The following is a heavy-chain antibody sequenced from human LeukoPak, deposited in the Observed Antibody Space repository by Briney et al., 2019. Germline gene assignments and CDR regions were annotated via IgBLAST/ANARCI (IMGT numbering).Heavy chain of an antibody. CDR3: ARVPSTVVTPTSDFDY. J-gene: IGHJ4*02. V-gene: IGHV1-2*02. CDR1: GYTFTGYY. D-gene: IGHD4-23*01. CDR2: INPNSGGT. Sequence: GASVKVSCKASGYTFTGYYMHWVRQAPGQGLEWMGWINPNSGGTNYAQKFQGRVTMTRDTSISTAYMELSRLRSDDTAVYYCARVPSTVVTPTSDFDYWGQGTLVTVSS.